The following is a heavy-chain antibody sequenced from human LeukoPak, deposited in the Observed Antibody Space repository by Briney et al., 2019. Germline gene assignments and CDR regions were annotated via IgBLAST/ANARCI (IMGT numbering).Heavy chain of an antibody. V-gene: IGHV1-2*02. D-gene: IGHD3-10*01. CDR3: ARDLTEDYYGSGISRGGGDDY. J-gene: IGHJ4*02. Sequence: ASVKVSCKASGYTFTGYYMHWVRQAPGQGLEWMGWINPNSGGTNYAQKFQGRVTMTRDTSISTAYMELSRLRSDDTAVYYCARDLTEDYYGSGISRGGGDDYWGQGTLVTVSS. CDR1: GYTFTGYY. CDR2: INPNSGGT.